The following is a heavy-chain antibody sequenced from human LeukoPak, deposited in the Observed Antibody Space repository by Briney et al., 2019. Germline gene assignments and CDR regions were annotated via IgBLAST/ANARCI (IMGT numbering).Heavy chain of an antibody. CDR2: ISSSSSYI. Sequence: GGSLTLSCAASGFTFSSYSMNWVRQAPGKGLEWVSSISSSSSYIYYADSVKGRFTISRDNAKNSLYLQMNSLRAEDTAVYYCARGFYDFWSGYDYWGQGTLVTVSS. CDR1: GFTFSSYS. D-gene: IGHD3-3*01. CDR3: ARGFYDFWSGYDY. J-gene: IGHJ4*02. V-gene: IGHV3-21*01.